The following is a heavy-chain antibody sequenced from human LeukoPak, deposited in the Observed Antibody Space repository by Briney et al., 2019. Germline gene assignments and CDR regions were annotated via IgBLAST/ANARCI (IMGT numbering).Heavy chain of an antibody. Sequence: ASVKVSCKASGYTFTGYYMHWVRQAPGQGLEWMGWINPNSGGTNYAQKFQGRVTMTRDTSISTAYMELSRLRSDDTAVYYRARDPRGHILTGYYPFDPWGQGTLVTVSS. V-gene: IGHV1-2*02. CDR1: GYTFTGYY. J-gene: IGHJ5*02. CDR3: ARDPRGHILTGYYPFDP. CDR2: INPNSGGT. D-gene: IGHD3-9*01.